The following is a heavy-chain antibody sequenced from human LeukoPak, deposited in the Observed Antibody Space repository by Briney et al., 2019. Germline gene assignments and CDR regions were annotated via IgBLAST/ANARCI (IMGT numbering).Heavy chain of an antibody. CDR2: ISYDGSNK. V-gene: IGHV3-30*18. CDR1: GFTFSSYG. D-gene: IGHD1-26*01. Sequence: GGSLRLSCAASGFTFSSYGMHWVRQAPGKGLEWVAVISYDGSNKYYADSVKGRFTISRDNSKNTLYLQMNSLRAEDTAVYYCAKEDGRQYSGSYFDYWGQGTLVTVSS. J-gene: IGHJ4*02. CDR3: AKEDGRQYSGSYFDY.